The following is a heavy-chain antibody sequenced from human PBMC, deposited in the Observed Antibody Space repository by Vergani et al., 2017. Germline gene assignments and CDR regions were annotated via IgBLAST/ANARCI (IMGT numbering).Heavy chain of an antibody. CDR1: GGSISSSSYY. J-gene: IGHJ4*02. CDR2: IYYSGST. Sequence: QLQLQESGPGLVKPSETLSLTCTVSGGSISSSSYYWGWIRQPPGKGLEWIGSIYYSGSTYYNPSLKSRVTISVDTSKNQFSLKLSSVTAADTAVYYCAIVTDHYYDSSGYFSYFDYWGQGTLVTVSS. D-gene: IGHD3-22*01. CDR3: AIVTDHYYDSSGYFSYFDY. V-gene: IGHV4-39*07.